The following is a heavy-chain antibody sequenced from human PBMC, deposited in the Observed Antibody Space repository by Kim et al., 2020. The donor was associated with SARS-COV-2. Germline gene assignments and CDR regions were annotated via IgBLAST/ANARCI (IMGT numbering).Heavy chain of an antibody. Sequence: SVKVSCKASGGTFSSYAISWVRQAPGQGLEWMGGIIPIFGTANYAQKFQGRVTITADESTSTAYMELSSLRSEDTAVYYCAREFTMVRGVIPLDPSYYYGMDVRGQGTTITVSS. CDR3: AREFTMVRGVIPLDPSYYYGMDV. D-gene: IGHD3-10*01. CDR2: IIPIFGTA. J-gene: IGHJ6*02. CDR1: GGTFSSYA. V-gene: IGHV1-69*13.